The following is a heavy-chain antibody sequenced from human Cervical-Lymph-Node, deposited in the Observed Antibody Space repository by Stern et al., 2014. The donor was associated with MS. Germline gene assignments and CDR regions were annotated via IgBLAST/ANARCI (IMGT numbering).Heavy chain of an antibody. D-gene: IGHD1-7*01. CDR1: GFPFSNYG. V-gene: IGHV3-33*01. CDR2: IWYDGNKK. Sequence: VQLVESGGGVVQPGRSLRLSCAASGFPFSNYGMHWVRQAPGKGLEWLAVIWYDGNKKHYADSVKGRFTISRDNSKNTRFLQMSSLTAEDTALYYCARGNWNYEGIGYWGQGTLVTVSS. CDR3: ARGNWNYEGIGY. J-gene: IGHJ4*02.